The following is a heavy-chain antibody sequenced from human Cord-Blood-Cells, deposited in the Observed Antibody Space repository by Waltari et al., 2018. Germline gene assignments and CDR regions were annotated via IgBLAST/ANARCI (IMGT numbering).Heavy chain of an antibody. CDR1: GYTFTAYY. CDR2: INPNSGGT. D-gene: IGHD4-17*01. J-gene: IGHJ6*02. Sequence: QVQLVQSGAEVKKPGASVKVSCKASGYTFTAYYMHWVRQAPGPGLEWMGWINPNSGGTNYAQKFQGRVTMTRDTSISTAYMELSRLRSDDTAVYYCARDFQYYGGNYYYGMDVWGQGTTVTVSS. CDR3: ARDFQYYGGNYYYGMDV. V-gene: IGHV1-2*02.